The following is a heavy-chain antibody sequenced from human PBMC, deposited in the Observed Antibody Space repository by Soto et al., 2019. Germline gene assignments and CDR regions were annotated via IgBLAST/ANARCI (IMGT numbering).Heavy chain of an antibody. CDR2: INSDGSST. Sequence: EVQLVESGGGLVQPGGSLRLSCAASGFTFSSYWMHWVRQAPGKGLVWVSRINSDGSSTSYADSVKGRFTISRDNAKKRLYRQMNSLRAEDTAVYYCAREAVVVAAEDYWGQGNLVTVSS. CDR3: AREAVVVAAEDY. J-gene: IGHJ4*02. D-gene: IGHD2-15*01. CDR1: GFTFSSYW. V-gene: IGHV3-74*01.